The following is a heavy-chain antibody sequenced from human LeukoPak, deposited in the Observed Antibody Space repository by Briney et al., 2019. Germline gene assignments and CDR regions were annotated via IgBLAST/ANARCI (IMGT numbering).Heavy chain of an antibody. Sequence: SETLSLTCTVSGGSISSGGYYWSWIRQPPGKGLEWIGYIYHSGSIYYNPSLKSRVTISVDRSKNQFSLKLSSVTAADTAVYYCASSIVVPAAMMGYWGQGTLVTVSS. CDR2: IYHSGSI. D-gene: IGHD2-2*01. CDR1: GGSISSGGYY. CDR3: ASSIVVPAAMMGY. J-gene: IGHJ4*02. V-gene: IGHV4-30-2*01.